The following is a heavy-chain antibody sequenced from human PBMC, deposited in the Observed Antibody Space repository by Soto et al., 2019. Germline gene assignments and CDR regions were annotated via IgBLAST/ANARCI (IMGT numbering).Heavy chain of an antibody. V-gene: IGHV4-30-4*01. Sequence: QVQLQESGPGLVKPSQTLSLTCTVSGGSIITNDYFWSWIRQPPGKGLEWIGNIYYSGRTYYTPSLRGLVTISVDTSKNQFSLNLSSVTAADTAVYYCARDIQSIDPWGQGTVVTVSS. CDR2: IYYSGRT. CDR1: GGSIITNDYF. CDR3: ARDIQSIDP. D-gene: IGHD5-18*01. J-gene: IGHJ5*02.